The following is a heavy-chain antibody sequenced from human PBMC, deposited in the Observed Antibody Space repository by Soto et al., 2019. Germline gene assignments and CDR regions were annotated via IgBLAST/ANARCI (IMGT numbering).Heavy chain of an antibody. J-gene: IGHJ4*02. D-gene: IGHD1-26*01. CDR2: MNPNSGNT. CDR1: GYTFTGYD. CDR3: AGEKVGTTGIDF. Sequence: QAQLVQSGAEVKKPGASVKVSCKASGYTFTGYDINWVRQATGQGLEWMGWMNPNSGNTGYAQNFQGRVTMTRDNYITTAYMELTSLRDDDSAVYYCAGEKVGTTGIDFWGQGTRVTVSS. V-gene: IGHV1-8*01.